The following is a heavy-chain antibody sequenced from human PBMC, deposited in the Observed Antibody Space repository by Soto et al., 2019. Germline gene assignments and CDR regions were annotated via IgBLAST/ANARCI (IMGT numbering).Heavy chain of an antibody. CDR2: ISGSGKDT. D-gene: IGHD6-6*01. Sequence: TGGSLRLSCATSGFTFSNYRMNWVREAPGKGLEWVASISGSGKDTFYRDSVKGRFTISRDNAESSLVLQMNSLTVDDTVVYHCARVHLVRTSSYYCGMDVWGPGTTVTVSS. J-gene: IGHJ6*02. CDR1: GFTFSNYR. CDR3: ARVHLVRTSSYYCGMDV. V-gene: IGHV3-21*06.